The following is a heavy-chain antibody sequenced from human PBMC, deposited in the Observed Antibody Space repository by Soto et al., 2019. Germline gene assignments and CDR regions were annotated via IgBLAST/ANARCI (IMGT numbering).Heavy chain of an antibody. CDR1: GFSVSRYG. CDR3: AIVDYTGESYNGMDV. D-gene: IGHD3-3*01. CDR2: IWHDGSSK. V-gene: IGHV3-33*01. Sequence: HPGGSLRLSCAASGFSVSRYGMHWVRQAPGKGLEWVTTIWHDGSSKHYTDSVKGRFTISRDNSKNTVYLQMSSQRAEDTGVYYCAIVDYTGESYNGMDVWGQGTTVTVSS. J-gene: IGHJ6*02.